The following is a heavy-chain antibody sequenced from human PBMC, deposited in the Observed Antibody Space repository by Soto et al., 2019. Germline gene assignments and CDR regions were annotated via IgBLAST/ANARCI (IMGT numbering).Heavy chain of an antibody. D-gene: IGHD2-15*01. J-gene: IGHJ5*02. V-gene: IGHV4-34*01. CDR3: ARLGGRCRYQP. CDR2: INHSGST. CDR1: GGSFSGYY. Sequence: QVQLQQWGAGLLKPSETLSLTCAVYGGSFSGYYWSWIRQPPGKGLEWIGEINHSGSTNYNPSLKSRVTISVDTSKNQFSLKLSSVTAADTAVYYCARLGGRCRYQPWGQGTLVTVSS.